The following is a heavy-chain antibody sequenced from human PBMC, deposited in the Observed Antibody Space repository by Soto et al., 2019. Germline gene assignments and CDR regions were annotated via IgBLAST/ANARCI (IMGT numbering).Heavy chain of an antibody. Sequence: SETLSLTCTVSGVSISSYYWSWIRRPPGKGLEWIGYIYYSGSTNYNPSLKSRVTISVDTSKNQFSLKLSSVTAADTAVYYCARFIAAAGSYSIYYYYMDVWGKGTTVTVS. V-gene: IGHV4-59*01. CDR1: GVSISSYY. D-gene: IGHD6-13*01. J-gene: IGHJ6*03. CDR2: IYYSGST. CDR3: ARFIAAAGSYSIYYYYMDV.